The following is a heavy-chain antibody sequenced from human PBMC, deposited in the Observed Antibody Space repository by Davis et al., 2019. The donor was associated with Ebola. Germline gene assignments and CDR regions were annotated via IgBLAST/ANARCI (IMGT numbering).Heavy chain of an antibody. CDR3: ASFPQPLPDLWYFDL. D-gene: IGHD2-2*01. CDR2: INHSGST. Sequence: PSETLSLTCTVSGGSISSGGYYWSWIRQPPGKGLEWIGEINHSGSTNYNPSLKSRVTISVDTSKNQFSLKLSSVTAADTAVYYCASFPQPLPDLWYFDLWGRGTLVTVSS. V-gene: IGHV4-61*08. CDR1: GGSISSGGYY. J-gene: IGHJ2*01.